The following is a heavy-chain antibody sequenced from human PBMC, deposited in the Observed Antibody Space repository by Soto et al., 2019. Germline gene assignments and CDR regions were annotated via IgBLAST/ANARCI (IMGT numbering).Heavy chain of an antibody. V-gene: IGHV3-53*01. CDR2: IYSGDTS. CDR1: GAPDSNKY. Sequence: GSLRLSCDASGAPDSNKYMHWVRQAPGKGLEWVSVIYSGDTSYYADSVRGRFTLSRDISKKTLFLEMTDLRVDDTAVYFCTRGGTLTPGAYWGQGTLVTVSS. D-gene: IGHD4-17*01. J-gene: IGHJ4*02. CDR3: TRGGTLTPGAY.